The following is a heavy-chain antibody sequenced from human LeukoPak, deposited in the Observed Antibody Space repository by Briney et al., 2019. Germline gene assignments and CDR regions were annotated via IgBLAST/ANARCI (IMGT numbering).Heavy chain of an antibody. CDR2: IFQGGGEI. Sequence: GGSLRLSCAASGFTFSSVAMIWVRQPPGKGLEWVSSIFQGGGEIHYADSVRGRFTISRDNSKSTLFLQMNSLRAEDTAVYYCARGGSYLSAFDIWGQGTMVTVSS. D-gene: IGHD1-26*01. V-gene: IGHV3-23*01. CDR3: ARGGSYLSAFDI. CDR1: GFTFSSVA. J-gene: IGHJ3*02.